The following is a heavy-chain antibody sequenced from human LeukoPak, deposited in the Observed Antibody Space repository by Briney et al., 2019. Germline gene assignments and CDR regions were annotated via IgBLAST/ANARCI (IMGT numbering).Heavy chain of an antibody. Sequence: ASVKVSCKASGYTFTGNYMHWVRQAPGQGLEWMGWINPNSGGTNYAQKFQGRVTMTRDTSISTAYMELSRLRSDDTAVYYCARVSRDGYNFDYWGQGTLVTVSS. V-gene: IGHV1-2*02. J-gene: IGHJ4*02. CDR3: ARVSRDGYNFDY. D-gene: IGHD5-24*01. CDR1: GYTFTGNY. CDR2: INPNSGGT.